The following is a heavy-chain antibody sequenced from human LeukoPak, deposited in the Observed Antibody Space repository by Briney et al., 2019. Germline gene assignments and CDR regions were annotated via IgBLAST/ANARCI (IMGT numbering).Heavy chain of an antibody. D-gene: IGHD6-13*01. Sequence: ASVKVSCKASGGTFSGYAISWVRQAPGQGLEWMGGIIPIFGTANYAQKFQGRVTITTDESTSTAYMELSSLRSEDTAVYYCARGGYRQQLSYYYYMDVWGKGTTVTVSS. V-gene: IGHV1-69*05. CDR2: IIPIFGTA. J-gene: IGHJ6*03. CDR3: ARGGYRQQLSYYYYMDV. CDR1: GGTFSGYA.